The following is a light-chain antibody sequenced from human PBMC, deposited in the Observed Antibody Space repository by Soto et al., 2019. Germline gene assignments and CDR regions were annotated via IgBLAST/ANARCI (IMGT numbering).Light chain of an antibody. J-gene: IGKJ1*01. V-gene: IGKV3-11*01. Sequence: EIVLTQSPATLSSSPGERATLSCRASQYVATYLAWYQQKPGQAPRLLIYDASTRATGIPARFSGSGSGTDFTLTISSLEPEDFAVYYCQQYGGSPRTFGQGTKV. CDR2: DAS. CDR1: QYVATY. CDR3: QQYGGSPRT.